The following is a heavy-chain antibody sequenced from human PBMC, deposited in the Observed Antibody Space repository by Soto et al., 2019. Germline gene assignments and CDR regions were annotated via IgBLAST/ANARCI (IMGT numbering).Heavy chain of an antibody. V-gene: IGHV4-34*01. CDR3: ARFNIAIDAFDI. Sequence: SETLSLTCAVYGGSFSGYYWSWIRQPPGKGLEWIGEINHSGSTNYNPSLKSRVTISVDTSKNQFSLKLSSVTAAGTAVYYCARFNIAIDAFDIWGQGTMVTVSS. D-gene: IGHD2-21*01. J-gene: IGHJ3*02. CDR1: GGSFSGYY. CDR2: INHSGST.